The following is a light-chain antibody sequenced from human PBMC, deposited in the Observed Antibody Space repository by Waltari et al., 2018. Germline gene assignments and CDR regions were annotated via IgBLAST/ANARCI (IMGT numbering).Light chain of an antibody. CDR3: AAWDDRLNGVV. J-gene: IGLJ3*02. Sequence: QSVLTQPPSASGTPGQRVTIPCSGSRSNIGRRTVNWYQHLPGTAPKLLIYNDDGRPSGVPDRFSSSKSDTSASLGISGLQSEDEADYYCAAWDDRLNGVVFGGGTKLTVL. V-gene: IGLV1-44*01. CDR1: RSNIGRRT. CDR2: NDD.